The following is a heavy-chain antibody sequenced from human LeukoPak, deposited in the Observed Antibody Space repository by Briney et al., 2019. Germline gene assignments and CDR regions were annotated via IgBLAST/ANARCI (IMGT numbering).Heavy chain of an antibody. V-gene: IGHV3-30*04. J-gene: IGHJ4*02. CDR3: ARDVAVAATTPFDY. Sequence: RRSLRLSCALSGFTFSSYAIHWVRQAPGKGLEWVAVISYDGSNKYYADSVKGRFTISRDNSKNTLYLQMNSLRAEDTAVYYCARDVAVAATTPFDYWGQGTLVTVSS. CDR2: ISYDGSNK. CDR1: GFTFSSYA. D-gene: IGHD2-15*01.